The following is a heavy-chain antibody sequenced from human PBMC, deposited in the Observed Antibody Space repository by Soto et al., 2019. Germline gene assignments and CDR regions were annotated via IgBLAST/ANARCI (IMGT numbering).Heavy chain of an antibody. Sequence: ASVKVSCKASGYTVTNYAMHWVRLAPGQWLEWMGWINVVNGNIRKSQNFQDRVTFTRDTSASTVYMELNSLRSEDTAMYYCAHSSGWFALDYWGQGALVTVSS. CDR1: GYTVTNYA. J-gene: IGHJ4*02. CDR3: AHSSGWFALDY. V-gene: IGHV1-3*01. D-gene: IGHD3-22*01. CDR2: INVVNGNI.